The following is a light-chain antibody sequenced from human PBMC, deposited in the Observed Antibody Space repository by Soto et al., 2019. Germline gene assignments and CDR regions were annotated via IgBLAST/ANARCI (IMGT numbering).Light chain of an antibody. CDR2: EVT. CDR3: SSYAGSSVV. J-gene: IGLJ2*01. V-gene: IGLV2-8*01. Sequence: QSALTQPPSASGSPGQSVTISCTGSSSDVGGYNYVSWYQHHPGKAPKLMIYEVTKWPSGVPDRFSGSKSGNTASLTVSGLQAEDEADYFCSSYAGSSVVFGGGTKLTVL. CDR1: SSDVGGYNY.